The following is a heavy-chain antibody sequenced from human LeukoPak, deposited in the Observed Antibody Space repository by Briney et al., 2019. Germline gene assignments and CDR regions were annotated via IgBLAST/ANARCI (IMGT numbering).Heavy chain of an antibody. CDR2: ISAYNGNT. CDR3: ARDLVVVVPAAILDY. Sequence: EASVKVSCMASGYTFTSYGISWVRQAPGQGLEWMGWISAYNGNTNYAQKLQGRVTMATDTSTSTVYMELRSLRSDDTAVYYCARDLVVVVPAAILDYWGQGTPVTVSS. V-gene: IGHV1-18*01. CDR1: GYTFTSYG. D-gene: IGHD2-2*01. J-gene: IGHJ4*02.